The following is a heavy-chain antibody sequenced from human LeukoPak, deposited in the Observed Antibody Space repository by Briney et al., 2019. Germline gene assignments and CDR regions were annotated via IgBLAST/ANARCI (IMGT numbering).Heavy chain of an antibody. CDR3: TRGSIAYYYMDV. V-gene: IGHV4-59*01. CDR1: GGSISSYY. J-gene: IGHJ6*03. CDR2: IYYSGST. Sequence: SETLSLTCTVSGGSISSYYWSWIRQPPGKGLEWIGNIYYSGSTNYNPSLKSRVTISVDTSKNQFSLKLSSVTASDTAVYYCTRGSIAYYYMDVWGKGTTVTISS. D-gene: IGHD3-22*01.